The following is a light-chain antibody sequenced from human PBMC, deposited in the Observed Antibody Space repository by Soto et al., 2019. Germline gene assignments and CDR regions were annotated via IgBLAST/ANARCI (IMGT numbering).Light chain of an antibody. V-gene: IGKV1-9*01. CDR2: AAS. CDR3: QQLNTYHTWT. Sequence: DIQMTQSPSTLSGSVGDIVTITCRASQTISSWLAWYQQKPGKAPELLIYAASTLQSGVPSRFRGSGSRTDFTLTISSLKTEDSANYYCQQLNTYHTWTFGPGTKVDI. CDR1: QTISSW. J-gene: IGKJ1*01.